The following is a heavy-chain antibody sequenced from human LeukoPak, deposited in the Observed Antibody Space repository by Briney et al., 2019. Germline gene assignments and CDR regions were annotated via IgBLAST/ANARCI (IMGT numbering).Heavy chain of an antibody. CDR1: GFTFSSYA. CDR3: ASPPGIAAAGFDY. J-gene: IGHJ4*02. D-gene: IGHD6-13*01. CDR2: ISYDGSNK. V-gene: IGHV3-30-3*01. Sequence: PGGSLRLCCAASGFTFSSYAMHWVRQAPGKGLEWVAVISYDGSNKYYADSVKGRFTISRDNSKNTLYLQMNSLRAEDTAVYYCASPPGIAAAGFDYWGQGTLVTVSS.